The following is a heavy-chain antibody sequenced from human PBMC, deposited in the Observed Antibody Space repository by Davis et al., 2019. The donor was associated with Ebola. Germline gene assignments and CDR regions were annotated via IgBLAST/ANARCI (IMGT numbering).Heavy chain of an antibody. CDR3: ARAVGPCSTSSCLTWFGP. J-gene: IGHJ5*02. Sequence: PSETLSLTCTVSGASMTSYYWSWIRQPPGKGLEWIGYIAYTGNTIYNPTLKSRVTISGDTSKNQFSLNLKSVTAFDSAIYYCARAVGPCSTSSCLTWFGPWGQGIVVTVSS. D-gene: IGHD2-2*01. CDR2: IAYTGNT. V-gene: IGHV4-59*12. CDR1: GASMTSYY.